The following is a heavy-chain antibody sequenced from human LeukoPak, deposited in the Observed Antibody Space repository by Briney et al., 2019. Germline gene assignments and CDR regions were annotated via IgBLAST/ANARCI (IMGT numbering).Heavy chain of an antibody. CDR2: IYYTGST. CDR1: GGSMSDRY. V-gene: IGHV4-59*11. J-gene: IGHJ4*02. Sequence: SETLSLTCTVSGGSMSDRYWRCIRQPPGKGLEWIGYIYYTGSTNYNPSLKSRVTMSVDTSKNQFSLKLNSVTAADAAVYYCASPLSWDQPFDYWGQGTLVTVSS. CDR3: ASPLSWDQPFDY. D-gene: IGHD1-26*01.